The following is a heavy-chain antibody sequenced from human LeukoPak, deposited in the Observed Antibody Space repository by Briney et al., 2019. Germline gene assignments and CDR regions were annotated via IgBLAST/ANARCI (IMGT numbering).Heavy chain of an antibody. CDR3: ARVGYSYVINDWSRAGLGAYPTKYHYLMEV. CDR2: ISPSGRT. V-gene: IGHV4-34*01. Sequence: PSETLSLTCAVCGGSFSDYYWSWIRQPPGEGLEWIGEISPSGRTNYSPSPKRRVTMSVDTSMSQFPLKLSSVTAADTAVYFCARVGYSYVINDWSRAGLGAYPTKYHYLMEVWEKGTTVTVPS. CDR1: GGSFSDYY. D-gene: IGHD5-18*01. J-gene: IGHJ6*03.